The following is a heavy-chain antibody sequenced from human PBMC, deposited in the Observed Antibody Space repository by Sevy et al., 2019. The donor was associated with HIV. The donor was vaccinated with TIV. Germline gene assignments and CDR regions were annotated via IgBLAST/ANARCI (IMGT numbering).Heavy chain of an antibody. CDR3: ARDRGAVVVVPAAMI. Sequence: GGSLRLSCAASGFTFSSYAMHWVRQAPAKGLEWVTVISYDGSDKYYADSVKGRFTISRDNSKNTLYLQMNSLRTEDTAVYYCARDRGAVVVVPAAMIWGQGTLVTVSS. V-gene: IGHV3-30*04. J-gene: IGHJ4*02. CDR1: GFTFSSYA. D-gene: IGHD2-2*01. CDR2: ISYDGSDK.